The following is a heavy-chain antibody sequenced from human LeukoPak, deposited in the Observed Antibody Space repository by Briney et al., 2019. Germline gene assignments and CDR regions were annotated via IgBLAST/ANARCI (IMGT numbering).Heavy chain of an antibody. CDR1: GGTFSSYA. D-gene: IGHD3-22*01. Sequence: SVKVSCKASGGTFSSYAISWVRQAPGQGLEWMGRIIPILGIANYAQKFQGRVTITADKSTSTAYMELSSLRSEDTAVYYCARDSYDSSGYYLAAFDIWGQGTMVTVSS. V-gene: IGHV1-69*04. J-gene: IGHJ3*02. CDR2: IIPILGIA. CDR3: ARDSYDSSGYYLAAFDI.